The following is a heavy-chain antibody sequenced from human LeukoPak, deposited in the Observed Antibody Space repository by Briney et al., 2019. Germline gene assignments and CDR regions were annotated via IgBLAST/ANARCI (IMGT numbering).Heavy chain of an antibody. D-gene: IGHD2-2*01. CDR3: AREAGNCSSTSCFINWFDP. CDR1: GFTFSSYA. J-gene: IGHJ5*02. Sequence: GGSLRLSCAASGFTFSSYAMHWVRQAPGKGLEWVAVISYDGSNKYYADSVKGRFTISRDNSKNTLYLQMNSLRAEDTAVYYCAREAGNCSSTSCFINWFDPWGQGTLVTVSS. V-gene: IGHV3-30*01. CDR2: ISYDGSNK.